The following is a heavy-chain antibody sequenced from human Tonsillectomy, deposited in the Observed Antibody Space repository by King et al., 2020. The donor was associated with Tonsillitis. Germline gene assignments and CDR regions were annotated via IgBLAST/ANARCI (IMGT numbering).Heavy chain of an antibody. D-gene: IGHD1-26*01. CDR2: TYYRSKWYN. Sequence: VQLQQSGPGLVKPSQTLSLTCAISGDSVSSNSGAWNWIRQSPSRGLEWLGRTYYRSKWYNDYAVSVKGRITINADTSKNQLSLQLNSVTPEDTAVYYCETSPASETYYGYYFDYWGQGTLVTVSS. V-gene: IGHV6-1*01. CDR3: ETSPASETYYGYYFDY. CDR1: GDSVSSNSGA. J-gene: IGHJ4*02.